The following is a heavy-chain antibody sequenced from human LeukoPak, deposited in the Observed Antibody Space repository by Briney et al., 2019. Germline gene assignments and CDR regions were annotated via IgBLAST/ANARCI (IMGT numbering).Heavy chain of an antibody. Sequence: SQTLSLTCALSRDSVSSNIAAWNWIRQSPSRGLEWLGWTYYRSKWYNDYAVSVNSRITINPDTSKNQFSLQLNSVTPEDTAVYDCARDSGGSSSHGPLGYFDYWGQGTLVTVSS. CDR2: TYYRSKWYN. V-gene: IGHV6-1*01. D-gene: IGHD6-13*01. CDR3: ARDSGGSSSHGPLGYFDY. J-gene: IGHJ4*02. CDR1: RDSVSSNIAA.